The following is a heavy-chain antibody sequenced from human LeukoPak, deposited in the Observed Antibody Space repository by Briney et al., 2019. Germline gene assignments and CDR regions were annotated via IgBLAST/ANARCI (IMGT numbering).Heavy chain of an antibody. CDR3: AKDLSSGWYPYYFDF. D-gene: IGHD6-19*01. J-gene: IGHJ4*02. Sequence: GGSLRLSCAASGFTFSNYAMNWVRQAPGKGLEWVSAISGSGAATFNADSVKGRFTISRDNSKNTLYRQMNSLRAEDTAVYYCAKDLSSGWYPYYFDFWGRGTLVTVSS. CDR2: ISGSGAAT. V-gene: IGHV3-23*01. CDR1: GFTFSNYA.